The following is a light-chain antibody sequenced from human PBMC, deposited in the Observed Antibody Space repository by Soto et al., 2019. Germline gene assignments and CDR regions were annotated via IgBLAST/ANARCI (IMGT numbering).Light chain of an antibody. V-gene: IGKV1-33*01. CDR3: QQYVNALT. CDR2: DAS. CDR1: QDSNNH. J-gene: IGKJ4*01. Sequence: DIQMTQSPSSLSASAGDRVTITCQASQDSNNHLNWYQQKAGRAPKLLINDASNLETGVPSRFSGSGSGTDFTLTISGLQPEDIATYYCQQYVNALTFGGGTKVEIK.